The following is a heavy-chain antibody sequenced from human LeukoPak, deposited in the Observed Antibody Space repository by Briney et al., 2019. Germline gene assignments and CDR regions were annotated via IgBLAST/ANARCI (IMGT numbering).Heavy chain of an antibody. D-gene: IGHD1-1*01. J-gene: IGHJ4*02. V-gene: IGHV1-18*01. CDR1: VYTFITYG. CDR3: ARDLSSGGWTLEFDY. Sequence: ASVTVSFKTSVYTFITYGVTWVRQAPGQGVQWMGWISGHTGNTKYAENFQGRISLTTDTSATTAYMELRSLTSDDTAVYYCARDLSSGGWTLEFDYWGQGSLVTVAS. CDR2: ISGHTGNT.